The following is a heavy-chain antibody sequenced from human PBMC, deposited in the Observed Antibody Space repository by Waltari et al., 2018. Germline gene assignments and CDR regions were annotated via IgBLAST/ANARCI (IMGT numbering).Heavy chain of an antibody. CDR2: ISYNERNI. D-gene: IGHD3-22*01. Sequence: QVQLVESGGGVVQPGRSLRLSCAASEFTFSSYAMHWVRQAPGKGLEWVAVISYNERNIYYVDSVKGRFTISRDNSKKTLYLQMNSLRPEDTAMYYCVRDFCDRTKCHGMDVWVQGP. CDR3: VRDFCDRTKCHGMDV. J-gene: IGHJ6*02. CDR1: EFTFSSYA. V-gene: IGHV3-30*04.